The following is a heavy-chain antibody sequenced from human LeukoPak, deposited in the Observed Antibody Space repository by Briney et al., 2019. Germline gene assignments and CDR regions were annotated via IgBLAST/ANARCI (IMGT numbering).Heavy chain of an antibody. J-gene: IGHJ6*03. D-gene: IGHD2-8*01. CDR3: ARGTDGEYCTNGVCSPYYYYMDV. CDR2: IYSGGST. CDR1: GFTVSSNY. Sequence: GGSLRLSCAASGFTVSSNYMSWVSQAPGKGLEWVSVIYSGGSTYYADSVKGRFTISRDNSKNTLYLQMNSLRAEDTAVYYCARGTDGEYCTNGVCSPYYYYMDVWGEGTTVTVSS. V-gene: IGHV3-66*02.